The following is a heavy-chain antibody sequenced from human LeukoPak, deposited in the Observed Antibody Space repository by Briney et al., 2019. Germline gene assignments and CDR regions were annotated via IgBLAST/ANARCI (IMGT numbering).Heavy chain of an antibody. D-gene: IGHD4-11*01. V-gene: IGHV3-48*02. CDR2: ISTTSNAI. J-gene: IGHJ6*02. CDR1: GFTFSTYS. CDR3: ARDRVTTDYYGMDV. Sequence: GGSLRLSCTASGFTFSTYSMNWVRQAPGKGLEWVSYISTTSNAIYYADSVKGQFTISRDNGKNSLYLQMNSLRDEDTAVYYCARDRVTTDYYGMDVWGQGTTVTVS.